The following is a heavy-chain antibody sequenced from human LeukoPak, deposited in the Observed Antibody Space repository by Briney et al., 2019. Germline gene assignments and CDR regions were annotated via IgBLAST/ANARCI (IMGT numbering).Heavy chain of an antibody. CDR2: ISGTGGST. V-gene: IGHV3-23*01. CDR3: AKGSVAIPQFFKS. CDR1: GFTFSSYA. J-gene: IGHJ4*02. Sequence: PGGSLRLSCAASGFTFSSYAMSWVRQAPGKGLEWVASISGTGGSTFYADFAKGRFIISRDNSKDTLSLQLNSLTGTDTALYFCAKGSVAIPQFFKSWGRGILVTVSS. D-gene: IGHD2-21*01.